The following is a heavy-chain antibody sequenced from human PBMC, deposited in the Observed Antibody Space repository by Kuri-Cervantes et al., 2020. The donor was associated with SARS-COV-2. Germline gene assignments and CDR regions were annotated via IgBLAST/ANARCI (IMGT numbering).Heavy chain of an antibody. V-gene: IGHV3-23*01. J-gene: IGHJ4*02. CDR3: AAYTPRGDY. D-gene: IGHD2-2*02. CDR2: ITTGGDTP. Sequence: GGSLRLSCAASGLTFINYAMIWIRQSPGKGLEWVSGITTGGDTPFYAGSVRGRFTISSDNSKDTVYLQMNTLRADDTGMYYCAAYTPRGDYWGQGTLVTVSS. CDR1: GLTFINYA.